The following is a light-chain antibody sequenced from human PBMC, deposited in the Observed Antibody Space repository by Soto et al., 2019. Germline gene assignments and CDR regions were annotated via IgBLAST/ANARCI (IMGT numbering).Light chain of an antibody. V-gene: IGKV1-5*01. CDR3: QQYNDYSGT. CDR2: DAS. Sequence: DMQLSRSPSARSAAVGDRVIITCRARQSISTWLAWYQQKPGKAPKLLIHDASSLESGVPSRFSGTGSGTEFTLTITSLQPDDFATYYCQQYNDYSGTFGQGTKVDIK. J-gene: IGKJ1*01. CDR1: QSISTW.